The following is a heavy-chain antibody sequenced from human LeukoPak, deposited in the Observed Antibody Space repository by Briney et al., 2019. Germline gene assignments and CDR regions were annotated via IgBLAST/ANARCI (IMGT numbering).Heavy chain of an antibody. CDR2: IIPIFGIA. D-gene: IGHD6-19*01. Sequence: ASVKVSCKASGGTFSSYAISWVRQAPGQGLEWMGRIIPIFGIANYAQKFQGRVTITADKSTSTAYMELSSLRSEGTAAYYCARAGGVAGTSRRIDYWGQGTLVTVSS. CDR1: GGTFSSYA. J-gene: IGHJ4*02. CDR3: ARAGGVAGTSRRIDY. V-gene: IGHV1-69*04.